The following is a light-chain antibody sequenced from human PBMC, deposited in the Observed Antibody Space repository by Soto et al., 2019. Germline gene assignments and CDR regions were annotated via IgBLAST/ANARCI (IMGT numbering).Light chain of an antibody. CDR2: DIY. V-gene: IGLV2-11*01. Sequence: QSVLTQPRSVSGSPGQSVTISCTGTSGDVGRYSFVSWYQQHPGKAPKLILYDIYKRPSGVPDRFSGSKSGNTASLTISGLQAEDEPDYYCCSHAGSSVVFGTGTKVTVL. CDR1: SGDVGRYSF. CDR3: CSHAGSSVV. J-gene: IGLJ1*01.